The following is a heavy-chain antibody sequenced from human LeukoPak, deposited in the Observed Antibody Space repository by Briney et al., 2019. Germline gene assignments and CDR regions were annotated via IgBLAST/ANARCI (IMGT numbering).Heavy chain of an antibody. J-gene: IGHJ4*02. CDR2: INPSGGST. CDR1: GYTFTNYY. Sequence: GASVKVYCKASGYTFTNYYMHWVRQAPGQGLEWMGIINPSGGSTSYGQKFQGRVTMTRDTSTSTVYMELSSLRSEDTAAYYCARDSGVAYSYDFDYWGQGTLVTVSS. V-gene: IGHV1-46*01. CDR3: ARDSGVAYSYDFDY. D-gene: IGHD5-18*01.